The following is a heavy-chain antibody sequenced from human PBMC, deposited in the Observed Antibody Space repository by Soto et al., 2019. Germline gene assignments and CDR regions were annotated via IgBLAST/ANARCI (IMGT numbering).Heavy chain of an antibody. D-gene: IGHD2-21*01. Sequence: QVQLVQSGAEVKKPGASVSVSCKTSGYNFSSYAMYWVRQAPGQRLEWMGWINTGNGDTKYSQKFQGRLTITRDTSASTAYMELSSLRSEDTAVYYCATWAGYFSNSDCNRPLDYWGQGTLVTVSS. CDR3: ATWAGYFSNSDCNRPLDY. V-gene: IGHV1-3*04. CDR1: GYNFSSYA. J-gene: IGHJ4*02. CDR2: INTGNGDT.